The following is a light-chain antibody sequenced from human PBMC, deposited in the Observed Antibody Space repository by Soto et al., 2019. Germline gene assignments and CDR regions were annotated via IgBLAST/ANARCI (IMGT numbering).Light chain of an antibody. V-gene: IGLV2-8*01. CDR3: SSYAGSSNV. CDR2: EVS. CDR1: SSDVGGHKY. Sequence: QSALTQPPSASGSLGSSVTISCTGTSSDVGGHKYVSWYQHHPGKAPKLILFEVSQRPSGVPHRFPGSKSGNTASLTVSGLQAEDEADYYCSSYAGSSNVFGTGTKVTVL. J-gene: IGLJ1*01.